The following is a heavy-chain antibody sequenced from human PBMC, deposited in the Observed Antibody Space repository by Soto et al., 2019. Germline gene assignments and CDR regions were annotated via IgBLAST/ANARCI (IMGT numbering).Heavy chain of an antibody. J-gene: IGHJ4*02. CDR2: INHSGST. Sequence: XETLSLPSSVYGGSLSGYYWSWIRQPPGKGLEWIGEINHSGSTNYNPSLNSRVTISVDTSKNQFSLKLSSVTAADTAVYYCSRAGPVWFGAYDRFDDWGQGTLVTVSS. CDR3: SRAGPVWFGAYDRFDD. CDR1: GGSLSGYY. D-gene: IGHD3-10*01. V-gene: IGHV4-34*01.